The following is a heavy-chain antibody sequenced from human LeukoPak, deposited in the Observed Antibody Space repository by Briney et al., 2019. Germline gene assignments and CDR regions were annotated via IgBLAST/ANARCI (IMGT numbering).Heavy chain of an antibody. V-gene: IGHV1-2*02. D-gene: IGHD2-15*01. Sequence: GASVKVSCKASGYTFTGYYMYWGRHAPGQGLEWMGWINPNSGGTNYAQKFQGRVTMTRDTSISTAYMELSRLRSDDTAVYYCARVEVRGWSQNKPFDYWGQGTLVTVSS. CDR1: GYTFTGYY. CDR2: INPNSGGT. J-gene: IGHJ4*02. CDR3: ARVEVRGWSQNKPFDY.